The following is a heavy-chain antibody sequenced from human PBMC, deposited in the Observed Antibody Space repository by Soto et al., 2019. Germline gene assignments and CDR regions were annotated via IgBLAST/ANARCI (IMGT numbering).Heavy chain of an antibody. CDR1: RDSISRGDYD. Sequence: QVQLQESCPGLVRPSQTLSLTCTVSRDSISRGDYDWSWIRQHAGKGLEWIGYVTHSGSSFYNPSLQSRVIISVDTSKNQFALKLTPVTAADTAVYYCARTRTDTSSSFDHWGQGTLVTVSS. CDR2: VTHSGSS. CDR3: ARTRTDTSSSFDH. J-gene: IGHJ4*02. V-gene: IGHV4-31*03. D-gene: IGHD6-6*01.